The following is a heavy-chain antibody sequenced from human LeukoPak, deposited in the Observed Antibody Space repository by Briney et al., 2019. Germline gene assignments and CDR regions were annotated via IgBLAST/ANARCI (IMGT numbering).Heavy chain of an antibody. CDR2: ISSSSSYI. J-gene: IGHJ4*02. V-gene: IGHV3-21*01. CDR1: GFTFSSYS. Sequence: GGSLRLSCAASGFTFSSYSMNWVRQAPGKGLEWVSSISSSSSYIYYADSVKGRFTISRDNAKNSLYLQMNSLRAEDTAVYYCARDLVQWELPYYFDYWGQGTLVTVPS. CDR3: ARDLVQWELPYYFDY. D-gene: IGHD1-26*01.